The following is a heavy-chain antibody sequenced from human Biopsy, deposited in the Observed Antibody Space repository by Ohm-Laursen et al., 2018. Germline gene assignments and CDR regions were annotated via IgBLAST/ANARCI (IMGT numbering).Heavy chain of an antibody. Sequence: SVKVSCKASGHTFRSYNFDWVRQASGQGLEWMGWMNPNTGNTAYAQKFQGRVTMTRNTSISTAFMEMTSLRSEDTAIYYCATSSGWNLRYGMDVWGQGTTVTVSS. V-gene: IGHV1-8*01. CDR1: GHTFRSYN. CDR3: ATSSGWNLRYGMDV. CDR2: MNPNTGNT. D-gene: IGHD6-19*01. J-gene: IGHJ6*02.